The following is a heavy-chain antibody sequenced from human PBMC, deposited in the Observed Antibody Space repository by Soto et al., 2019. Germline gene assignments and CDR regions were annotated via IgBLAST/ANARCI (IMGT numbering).Heavy chain of an antibody. CDR2: IIPIFGTA. Sequence: VKVSCKASGGTFSSYAISWVRQAPGQGLEWMGGIIPIFGTANYAQKFQGRVTITADKSTSTAYMELSSLRSEDTAVYYCARWVAVAGTLDYWGQGTLVTVSS. J-gene: IGHJ4*02. CDR3: ARWVAVAGTLDY. D-gene: IGHD6-19*01. V-gene: IGHV1-69*06. CDR1: GGTFSSYA.